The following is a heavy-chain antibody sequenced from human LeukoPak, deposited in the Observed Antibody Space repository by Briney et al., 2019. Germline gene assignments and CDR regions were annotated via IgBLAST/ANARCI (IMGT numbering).Heavy chain of an antibody. D-gene: IGHD3-16*01. V-gene: IGHV4-61*02. CDR2: IYTSGST. CDR1: GGSISSGSYY. J-gene: IGHJ4*02. Sequence: SQTLSLTCTVSGGSISSGSYYWSWIRQPAGKGLEWIGRIYTSGSTNYNPSLKSRVTISVDTSKNQFSLKLSSVTAADTAVYYCARLGLGGYWGQGTLVTVSS. CDR3: ARLGLGGY.